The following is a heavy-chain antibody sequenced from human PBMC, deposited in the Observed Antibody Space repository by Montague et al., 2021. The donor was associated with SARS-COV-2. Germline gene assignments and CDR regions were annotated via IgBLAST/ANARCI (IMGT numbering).Heavy chain of an antibody. Sequence: SETLSLTCAVYGGSFSGYYWSWIRQPLGKGLEWIGEINHSGSTNYNPSLKSRVTISVDTSKNQFSLKLSSVTAADTAVYYCARSKPVSSFYYYYGMDVWGQGTTVTVSS. V-gene: IGHV4-34*01. CDR2: INHSGST. CDR1: GGSFSGYY. CDR3: ARSKPVSSFYYYYGMDV. J-gene: IGHJ6*02. D-gene: IGHD1-14*01.